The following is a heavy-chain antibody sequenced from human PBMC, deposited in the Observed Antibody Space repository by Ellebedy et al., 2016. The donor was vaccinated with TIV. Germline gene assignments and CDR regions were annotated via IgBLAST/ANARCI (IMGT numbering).Heavy chain of an antibody. CDR3: ARDFRNWGSGEWNFDL. Sequence: GESLKISCPASGFTFHDYGMHWVRQAPGKGLEWIALINWDGGRTDYADSVRGRFTISRDNSRQSIYLQMDSLRPEDTAWYYCARDFRNWGSGEWNFDLWGRGTLVSVSS. J-gene: IGHJ2*01. CDR1: GFTFHDYG. D-gene: IGHD7-27*01. V-gene: IGHV3-43D*03. CDR2: INWDGGRT.